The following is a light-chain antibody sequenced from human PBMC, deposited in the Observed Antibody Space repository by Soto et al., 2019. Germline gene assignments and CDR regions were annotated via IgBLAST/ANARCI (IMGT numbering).Light chain of an antibody. V-gene: IGKV3-11*01. CDR3: QQRNNWPWT. CDR2: QTS. Sequence: EIVLTQSPATLSSFPGDRVTLSCRASQYINTRLAWYQHRPGQSPRLLIYQTSLRAAGIPARFSGSGSGTEFTLTIRSLQSEDFAVYYCQQRNNWPWTFGQGTKVDIK. CDR1: QYINTR. J-gene: IGKJ1*01.